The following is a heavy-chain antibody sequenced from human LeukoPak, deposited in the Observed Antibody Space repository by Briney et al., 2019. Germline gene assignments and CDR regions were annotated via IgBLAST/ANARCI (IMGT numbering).Heavy chain of an antibody. V-gene: IGHV1-18*01. J-gene: IGHJ3*02. CDR1: GYSFSKYG. CDR2: INTYNGNT. Sequence: ASMKVSCKASGYSFSKYGITWVRQASGQGLEWMGWINTYNGNTNYAQKLQGRVTMTTDTSTNTASMELSRLRSDDTALYYCAREISMVGTTSAFDIWGQGTMVTVSS. D-gene: IGHD1-26*01. CDR3: AREISMVGTTSAFDI.